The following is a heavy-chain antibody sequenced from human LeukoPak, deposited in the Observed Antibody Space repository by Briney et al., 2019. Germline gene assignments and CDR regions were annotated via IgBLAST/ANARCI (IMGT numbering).Heavy chain of an antibody. CDR1: GFTFSSYW. J-gene: IGHJ4*02. CDR3: AREQANSYYDFWSGQNSLLDY. CDR2: INRDGSST. Sequence: AGGALRLSCAASGFTFSSYWMHWVRQAPGKGLVWVLRINRDGSSTSYADSVKGRLTISRDHAKHTLSLQMKSLRAEDTAVYYCAREQANSYYDFWSGQNSLLDYWGQGTLVTVSS. D-gene: IGHD3-3*01. V-gene: IGHV3-74*01.